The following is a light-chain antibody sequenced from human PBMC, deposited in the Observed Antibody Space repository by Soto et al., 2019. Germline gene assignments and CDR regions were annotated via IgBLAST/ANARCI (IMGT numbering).Light chain of an antibody. J-gene: IGKJ2*01. Sequence: VMTQSPATLSLSPGERAHLSCRASQSVSSNVAWYQQIPGQTPRILIYGASTRDTGIPVRFSGSGSGTEFTLTISRLQSEDFEVYYCHQYDDGPYTFGQGTKVDIK. V-gene: IGKV3-15*01. CDR2: GAS. CDR3: HQYDDGPYT. CDR1: QSVSSN.